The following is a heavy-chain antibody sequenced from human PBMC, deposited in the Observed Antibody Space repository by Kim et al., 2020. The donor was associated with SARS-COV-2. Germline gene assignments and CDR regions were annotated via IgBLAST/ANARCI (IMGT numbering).Heavy chain of an antibody. CDR2: ISYDGSNK. CDR3: ARHGLAELFDY. Sequence: GGSLRLSCAASGFTFSSYAMHWVRQAPGKGLEWVAVISYDGSNKYYADSVKGRFTISRDNSKNTLYLQMNSLRAEDTAVYYCARHGLAELFDYWGQGTLVTVSS. V-gene: IGHV3-30-3*01. D-gene: IGHD6-13*01. J-gene: IGHJ4*02. CDR1: GFTFSSYA.